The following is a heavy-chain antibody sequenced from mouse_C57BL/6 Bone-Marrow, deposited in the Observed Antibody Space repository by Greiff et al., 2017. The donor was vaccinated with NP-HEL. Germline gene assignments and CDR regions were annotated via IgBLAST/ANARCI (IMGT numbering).Heavy chain of an antibody. J-gene: IGHJ2*01. CDR1: GYSITSGYY. Sequence: EVQLQESGPGLVKPSQSLSLTCSVTGYSITSGYYWNWIRQFPGNKLEWMGYISYDGSNNYNPSLKNRISITRDTSKNQFFLKLNSVTTEDTATYYCARAYYSNYRFDYWGQGTTLTVSS. V-gene: IGHV3-6*01. CDR2: ISYDGSN. CDR3: ARAYYSNYRFDY. D-gene: IGHD2-5*01.